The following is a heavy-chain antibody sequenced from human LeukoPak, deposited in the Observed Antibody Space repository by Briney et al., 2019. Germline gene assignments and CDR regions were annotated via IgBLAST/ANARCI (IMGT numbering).Heavy chain of an antibody. CDR3: AREDFGVVIDY. J-gene: IGHJ4*02. V-gene: IGHV4-39*07. CDR1: GFTFSSYA. D-gene: IGHD3-3*01. Sequence: GSLRLSCAASGFTFSSYAMGWIRQPPGKGLEWIGSIYYSGSTYYNPSLKSRVTISVDTSKNQFSLKLSSVTAADTAVYYCAREDFGVVIDYWGQGTLVTVSS. CDR2: IYYSGST.